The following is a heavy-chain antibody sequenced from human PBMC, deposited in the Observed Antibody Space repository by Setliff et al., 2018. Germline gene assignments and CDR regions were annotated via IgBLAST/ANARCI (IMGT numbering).Heavy chain of an antibody. V-gene: IGHV1-24*01. Sequence: ASVKVSCKVSGHILSELSMYWVRQAPGKGLEWIGGFDPEYGKTFDAQKFQGRVTMTRDTSISTAYMELSRLRSDDTAVYYRARGGYSGSYDFDYWGQGTLVTVSS. D-gene: IGHD1-26*01. CDR1: GHILSELS. CDR2: FDPEYGKT. J-gene: IGHJ4*02. CDR3: ARGGYSGSYDFDY.